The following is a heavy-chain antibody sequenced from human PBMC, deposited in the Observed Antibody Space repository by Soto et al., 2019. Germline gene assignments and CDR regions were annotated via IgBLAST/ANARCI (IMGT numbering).Heavy chain of an antibody. Sequence: WASVKVSCKASGGTFSSYAISWVRQAPGQGLEWMGGIIPIFGTANYAQKFQGRVTITADESTSTAYMELSSLRSEDTAVYYCARVPPGGYCSGGSCYYYYGMDVWGQGTTVTVSS. D-gene: IGHD2-15*01. CDR3: ARVPPGGYCSGGSCYYYYGMDV. CDR2: IIPIFGTA. CDR1: GGTFSSYA. V-gene: IGHV1-69*13. J-gene: IGHJ6*02.